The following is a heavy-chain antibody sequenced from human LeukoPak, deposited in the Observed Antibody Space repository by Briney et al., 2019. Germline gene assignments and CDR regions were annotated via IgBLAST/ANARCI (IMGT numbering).Heavy chain of an antibody. J-gene: IGHJ4*02. V-gene: IGHV1-2*02. Sequence: GASVKVSCKASGYTFTDYYIHWVRQAPGQGLEWMAWMNPNSGGTSYAQKFQGRVTMTRDTSISTAYMELSRLRFDDTAVYYCARNKEGKSLDYWGRGTLVTVSS. CDR1: GYTFTDYY. CDR3: ARNKEGKSLDY. CDR2: MNPNSGGT.